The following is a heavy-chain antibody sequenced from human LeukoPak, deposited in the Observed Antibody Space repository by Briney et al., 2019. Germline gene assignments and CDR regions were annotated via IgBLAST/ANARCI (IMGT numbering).Heavy chain of an antibody. V-gene: IGHV3-23*01. CDR1: GFTFTSNA. D-gene: IGHD1-7*01. CDR2: ISADGGTT. Sequence: GGSLRLSCAASGFTFTSNAMSWVRQAPGKGLEWVSAISADGGTTYYADSVKGRFTVSRDNSKSTLYLQMNSLRAEDTAVYFCAKAIITGTRYFDLWGRGTLVTVSS. J-gene: IGHJ2*01. CDR3: AKAIITGTRYFDL.